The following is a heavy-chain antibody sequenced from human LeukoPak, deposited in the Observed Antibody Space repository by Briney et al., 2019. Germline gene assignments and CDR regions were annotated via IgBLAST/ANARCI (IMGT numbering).Heavy chain of an antibody. D-gene: IGHD3-22*01. CDR3: ATSSYCYDSSGYYGDAFDI. CDR2: IIGSGGST. Sequence: PGGSLILSCAASGFTFSSYAMSWVRQAPGKGLEWGSAIIGSGGSTYYADSVKGRFTISRDNSKNTLYLQMNSLRAEDTAVYYCATSSYCYDSSGYYGDAFDIWGQGTMVTVSS. V-gene: IGHV3-23*01. J-gene: IGHJ3*02. CDR1: GFTFSSYA.